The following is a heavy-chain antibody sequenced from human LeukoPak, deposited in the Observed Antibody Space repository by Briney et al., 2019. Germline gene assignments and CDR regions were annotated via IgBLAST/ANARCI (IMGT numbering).Heavy chain of an antibody. CDR3: ARGADSGYDLSDFDY. J-gene: IGHJ4*02. CDR2: MNPNSGNT. CDR1: GYTFTSYD. V-gene: IGHV1-8*03. Sequence: GASVKVSCKASGYTFTSYDINWVRQATGLGLEWMGWMNPNSGNTGYAQKFQGRVTLTRNTSIRTAYMELSSLRSEDTAVYYCARGADSGYDLSDFDYWGQGTLVTVSS. D-gene: IGHD5-12*01.